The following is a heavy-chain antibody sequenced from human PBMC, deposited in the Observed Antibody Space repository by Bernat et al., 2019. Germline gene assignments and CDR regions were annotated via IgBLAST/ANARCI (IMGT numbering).Heavy chain of an antibody. CDR2: IKQDGSEK. CDR1: GFTFSSYW. CDR3: AREGNIVGVPGAGAVDY. V-gene: IGHV3-7*04. D-gene: IGHD2-2*01. Sequence: EVQLVESGGGLVQPGGSLRLSCAASGFTFSSYWMSWVRQAPGKGLEWVANIKQDGSEKYYVDSVKGRFTISRDNAKNSLYLQMNSLRAEDTAVYYCAREGNIVGVPGAGAVDYWGQGTLVTVSS. J-gene: IGHJ4*02.